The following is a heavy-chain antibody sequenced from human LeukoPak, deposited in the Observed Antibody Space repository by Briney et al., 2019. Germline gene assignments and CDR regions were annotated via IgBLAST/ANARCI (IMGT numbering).Heavy chain of an antibody. J-gene: IGHJ6*03. V-gene: IGHV4-38-2*02. Sequence: PSETLSLTCTVSGYSVSSGYYWGWIRQSPGKGLEWIGSIYHSGSTYYSPSLRSRITISVDTSKNQFSLKLSSVTAADTAVYYCARGKKEYYYGSGRVYYYMDVWGKGTTVTISS. CDR1: GYSVSSGYY. D-gene: IGHD3-10*01. CDR3: ARGKKEYYYGSGRVYYYMDV. CDR2: IYHSGST.